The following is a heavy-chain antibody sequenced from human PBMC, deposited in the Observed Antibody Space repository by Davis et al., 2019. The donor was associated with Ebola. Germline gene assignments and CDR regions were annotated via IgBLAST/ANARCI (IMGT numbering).Heavy chain of an antibody. Sequence: SETLSLTCAVSGGSISSGGYSWSWIRQPPGKGLEWIGDISHSGHTYYNPSLRSRLIISVDTSNNQFSLKLTSVTAADTGVYYCARDVTVTGYFDYWGQGSLVTVSS. CDR1: GGSISSGGYS. J-gene: IGHJ4*02. CDR3: ARDVTVTGYFDY. V-gene: IGHV4-30-2*01. D-gene: IGHD4-17*01. CDR2: ISHSGHT.